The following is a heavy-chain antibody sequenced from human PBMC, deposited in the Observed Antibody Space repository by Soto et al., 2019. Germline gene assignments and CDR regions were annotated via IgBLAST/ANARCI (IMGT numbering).Heavy chain of an antibody. V-gene: IGHV3-48*01. J-gene: IGHJ6*02. Sequence: EVQLVESGGGLVQPGGSLRLSCAASGFTFSSYSMNWVRQAPGKGLEWVSYISSSSSTIYYAASVKGRFTISRDNAKKSLYLQMNSLRAEDTAVYYCARDRSYYDILPGEYYYYYGMDVWGQGTTVTVSS. CDR2: ISSSSSTI. CDR3: ARDRSYYDILPGEYYYYYGMDV. D-gene: IGHD3-9*01. CDR1: GFTFSSYS.